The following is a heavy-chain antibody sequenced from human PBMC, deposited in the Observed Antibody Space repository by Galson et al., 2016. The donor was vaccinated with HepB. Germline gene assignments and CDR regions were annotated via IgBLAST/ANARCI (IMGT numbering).Heavy chain of an antibody. CDR2: INSDGSST. CDR3: VREDYGDDPIYYYYYGMDV. J-gene: IGHJ6*02. Sequence: SLRLSCAASGFPFSRYWMHWVRQAPGKGLVWVSRINSDGSSTTYADSVKGRFTISRDNAKNTLYLQMNSLRAEDTALYYCVREDYGDDPIYYYYYGMDVWGQGTTVSASS. CDR1: GFPFSRYW. V-gene: IGHV3-74*01. D-gene: IGHD4-17*01.